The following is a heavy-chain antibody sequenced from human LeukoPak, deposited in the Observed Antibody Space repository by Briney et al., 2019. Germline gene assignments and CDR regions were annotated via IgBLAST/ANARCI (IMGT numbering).Heavy chain of an antibody. CDR2: IGSSSSTI. V-gene: IGHV3-48*04. J-gene: IGHJ4*02. CDR3: ASSLGIPYYFDY. Sequence: GGSLRLSCAASGFTFSRYSMNWVRQAPGKGLEWVLYIGSSSSTIYYADSVKGRFTISRDNAKNSLYLQMNSLRAEDTAVYYCASSLGIPYYFDYWGQGTLVTVSS. CDR1: GFTFSRYS. D-gene: IGHD7-27*01.